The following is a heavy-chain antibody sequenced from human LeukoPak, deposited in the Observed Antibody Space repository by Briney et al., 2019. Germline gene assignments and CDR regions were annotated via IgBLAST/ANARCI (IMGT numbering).Heavy chain of an antibody. Sequence: PGGSLRLSCAASGFTFSDYYMSWIRQAPGKGLEWVSYISSSGSTIYYADSVKGRFTISRDNAKNSLYLQMNSLRAEDTAVYYCAIGYCSSTSCRKKAVGETYFDYWGQGTLVTVSS. V-gene: IGHV3-11*01. D-gene: IGHD2-2*03. CDR3: AIGYCSSTSCRKKAVGETYFDY. J-gene: IGHJ4*02. CDR2: ISSSGSTI. CDR1: GFTFSDYY.